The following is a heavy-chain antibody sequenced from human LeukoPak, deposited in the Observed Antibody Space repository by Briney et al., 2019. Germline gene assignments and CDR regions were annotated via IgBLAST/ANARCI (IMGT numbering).Heavy chain of an antibody. CDR1: GYRFSSYW. J-gene: IGHJ4*02. V-gene: IGHV5-51*01. Sequence: GESLKISCKGSGYRFSSYWIGWVRQMPGKGLEWMGIIYPGDSNTRYSPSFQGQVTLSADTSISTAYLQWSSLKASDTAMYYCGSGDTYFDYWGQGTLVTVFS. CDR2: IYPGDSNT. CDR3: GSGDTYFDY. D-gene: IGHD2-21*02.